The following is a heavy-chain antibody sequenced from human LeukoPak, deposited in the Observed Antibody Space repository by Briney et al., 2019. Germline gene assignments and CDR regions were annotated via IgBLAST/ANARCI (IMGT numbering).Heavy chain of an antibody. J-gene: IGHJ6*02. D-gene: IGHD1-14*01. V-gene: IGHV3-30*18. CDR2: ISYDGSNK. CDR3: AKARNFPGDV. CDR1: GFTFSSYG. Sequence: PGRSLRLSCAASGFTFSSYGMHWVRQAPGKGLGWVAVISYDGSNKYYADSVKGRFTISRDNSKNTLYLQMNSLRAEDTAVYYCAKARNFPGDVWGQGTTVTVSS.